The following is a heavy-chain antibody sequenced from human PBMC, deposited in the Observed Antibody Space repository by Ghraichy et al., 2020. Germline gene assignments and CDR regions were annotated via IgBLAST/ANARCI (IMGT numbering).Heavy chain of an antibody. CDR3: AKGPGGRVVVTPADY. D-gene: IGHD2-21*02. V-gene: IGHV3-23*01. CDR1: GFTFSSYA. J-gene: IGHJ4*02. Sequence: GESLNISCAASGFTFSSYAMSWVRQAPGKGLEWVSAISGSGGSTYYADSVKGRFTISRDNSKNTLYLQMNSLRAEDTAVYYCAKGPGGRVVVTPADYWGQGTLVTVSS. CDR2: ISGSGGST.